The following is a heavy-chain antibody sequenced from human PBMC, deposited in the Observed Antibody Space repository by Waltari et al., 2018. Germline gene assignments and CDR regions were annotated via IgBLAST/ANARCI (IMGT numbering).Heavy chain of an antibody. J-gene: IGHJ4*02. D-gene: IGHD3-10*01. CDR1: GFTFSSYG. Sequence: QVQLVESGGGVVQPGGSLRLSCSASGFTFSSYGLPWVRQTPGKGLEWVTFKQYDGINKYYADSVKGRFTVSRDNSKNTLYLQMNSLRPEDTAVYQCAKGFRNYVDYWGQGTLVTVSS. CDR3: AKGFRNYVDY. CDR2: KQYDGINK. V-gene: IGHV3-30*02.